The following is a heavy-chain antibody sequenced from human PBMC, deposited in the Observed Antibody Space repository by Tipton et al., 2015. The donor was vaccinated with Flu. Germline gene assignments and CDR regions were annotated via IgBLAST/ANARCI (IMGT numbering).Heavy chain of an antibody. D-gene: IGHD2-21*01. CDR2: IYTSGST. J-gene: IGHJ4*02. CDR1: GGSISSYY. CDR3: ARVTSEPILWWYFDY. V-gene: IGHV4-4*07. Sequence: TLSLTCTVSGGSISSYYWSWIRQPAGKGLEWIGRIYTSGSTNYNPSPKSRVTMSVDTSKNQFSLKLSSVTAADTAVYYCARVTSEPILWWYFDYWGQGTLVTVSS.